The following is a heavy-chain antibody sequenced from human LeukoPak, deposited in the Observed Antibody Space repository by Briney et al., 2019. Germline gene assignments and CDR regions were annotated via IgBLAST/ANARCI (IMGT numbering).Heavy chain of an antibody. V-gene: IGHV3-74*01. J-gene: IGHJ4*02. D-gene: IGHD2-15*01. Sequence: GGSLRLSCAASGFTFSSYWMHWVRQAPGKGLVWVSRIKIDGSNTNSADSVKGRFTISRDNSKNTVYLQMNSLRAEDAAVYYCAKDGKGYCTSSSCYLNIDYWGQGTLVTVSS. CDR2: IKIDGSNT. CDR3: AKDGKGYCTSSSCYLNIDY. CDR1: GFTFSSYW.